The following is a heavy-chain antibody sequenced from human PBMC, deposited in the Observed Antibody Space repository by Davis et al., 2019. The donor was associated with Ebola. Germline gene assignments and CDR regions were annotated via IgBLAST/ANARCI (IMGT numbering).Heavy chain of an antibody. CDR3: ARGSGYNYGKGGFDY. D-gene: IGHD5-18*01. J-gene: IGHJ4*02. CDR1: GGSVSSGGYY. CDR2: IYYSGST. Sequence: SETLSLTCTVSGGSVSSGGYYWNWIRQPPGKGLEWLGYIYYSGSTDYSPSLRGRVTISLDTSKNQFSLKLNSVTAADTAVYYCARGSGYNYGKGGFDYWGRGSLVTVSS. V-gene: IGHV4-61*08.